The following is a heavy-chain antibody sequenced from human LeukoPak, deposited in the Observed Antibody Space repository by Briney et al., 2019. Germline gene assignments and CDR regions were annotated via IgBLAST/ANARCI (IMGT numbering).Heavy chain of an antibody. J-gene: IGHJ4*02. Sequence: VASVKVSCKASGYTFTGYYMHWVRQAPGQGLEWMGWINTNTGNPTYAQGFTGRFVFSLDTSVSTAYLQISSLKAEDTAVYYCAREYSSSWGYFDYWGQGTLVTVSS. CDR2: INTNTGNP. V-gene: IGHV7-4-1*02. CDR1: GYTFTGYY. D-gene: IGHD6-6*01. CDR3: AREYSSSWGYFDY.